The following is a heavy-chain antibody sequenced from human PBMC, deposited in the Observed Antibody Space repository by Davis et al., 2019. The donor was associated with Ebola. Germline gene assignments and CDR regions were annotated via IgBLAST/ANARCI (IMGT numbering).Heavy chain of an antibody. D-gene: IGHD6-19*01. V-gene: IGHV1-46*01. CDR1: GYTFTSYY. CDR3: ARGQSSDWYPRNNWFAP. CDR2: INPSGGST. J-gene: IGHJ5*02. Sequence: AASVKVSCKASGYTFTSYYMHWVRQAPGHGLEWMGIINPSGGSTSYAQKFQDRVTMTRDTSTSTVYMELSSLRTDDTAIYYCARGQSSDWYPRNNWFAPWGQGTLVTVSS.